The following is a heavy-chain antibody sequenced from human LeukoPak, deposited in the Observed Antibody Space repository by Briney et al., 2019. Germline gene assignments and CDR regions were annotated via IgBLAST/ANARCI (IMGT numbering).Heavy chain of an antibody. Sequence: SETLSLTCAVYGGPFSGYYWSWIRQPPGKGLEWIGEINHSGSTNYNPSLKSRVTISVDTSKNQFSLKLSSVTAADTAVYYCARGSPPYYYGSGSRRYFDLWGRGTLVTVSS. CDR2: INHSGST. CDR3: ARGSPPYYYGSGSRRYFDL. V-gene: IGHV4-34*01. CDR1: GGPFSGYY. D-gene: IGHD3-10*01. J-gene: IGHJ2*01.